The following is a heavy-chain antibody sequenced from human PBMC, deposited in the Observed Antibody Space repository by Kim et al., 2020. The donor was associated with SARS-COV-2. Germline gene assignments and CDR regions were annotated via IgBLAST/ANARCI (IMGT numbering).Heavy chain of an antibody. CDR3: TRLIYSGYDYVRWFDP. CDR1: GFTFSGSA. D-gene: IGHD5-12*01. CDR2: IRSKANSYAT. J-gene: IGHJ5*02. V-gene: IGHV3-73*01. Sequence: GGSLRLSCAASGFTFSGSAMHWVRQASGKGLEWVGRIRSKANSYATAYAASVKGRFTISRDDSKNTAYLQMNSLKTEDTAVYYCTRLIYSGYDYVRWFDPWGQGTLVTVSS.